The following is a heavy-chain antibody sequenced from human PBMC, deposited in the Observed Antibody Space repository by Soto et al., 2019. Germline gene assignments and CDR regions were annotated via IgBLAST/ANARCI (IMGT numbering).Heavy chain of an antibody. J-gene: IGHJ4*02. CDR2: INPAPGST. Sequence: QVQLVQSGAEVKKSGAAVKISCKTSGFTFTNYYLHWVRQAPGQGLEWMGLINPAPGSTNYAEKFQGRVTMTRDMSSNTIYMQLGRLTSEDTGVYYCARGGWAGYCSEGGFDLWGQGTHITVSS. V-gene: IGHV1-46*01. CDR1: GFTFTNYY. D-gene: IGHD2-15*01. CDR3: ARGGWAGYCSEGGFDL.